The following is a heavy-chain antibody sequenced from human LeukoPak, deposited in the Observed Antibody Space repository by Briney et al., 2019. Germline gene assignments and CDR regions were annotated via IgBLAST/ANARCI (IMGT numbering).Heavy chain of an antibody. CDR3: GVAGPDY. CDR1: GFTFSSYG. J-gene: IGHJ4*02. Sequence: GGSLRLSCAASGFTFSSYGMHWVRQAPGKGLEWVAFIRYDGSNKYYAGSVKGRFTISRDNSKNTLYLQMNSLRAEDTAVYYCGVAGPDYWGQGTLVTVSS. CDR2: IRYDGSNK. V-gene: IGHV3-30*02. D-gene: IGHD6-19*01.